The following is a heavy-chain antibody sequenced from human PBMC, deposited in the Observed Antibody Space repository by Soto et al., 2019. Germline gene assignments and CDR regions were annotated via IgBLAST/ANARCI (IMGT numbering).Heavy chain of an antibody. CDR2: IYYTGDA. CDR3: ARGGEGLDV. CDR1: GGSVSSESHY. V-gene: IGHV4-61*01. Sequence: SETLSLTCTVSGGSVSSESHYWSWIRQAPGKGLEWIGYIYYTGDAKYTSSLQSRVTISVDAPKRQVSLSLTSVTAADTAIYYCARGGEGLDVWGPGTAVTVSS. D-gene: IGHD3-16*01. J-gene: IGHJ6*02.